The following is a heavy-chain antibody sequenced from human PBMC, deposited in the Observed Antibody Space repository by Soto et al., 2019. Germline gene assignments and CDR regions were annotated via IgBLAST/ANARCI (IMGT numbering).Heavy chain of an antibody. Sequence: PSWTLSLTCAVYGGSVNGYYWDWIRHPPGKGLEWIGEINHTRGTHYNPSLTSRVPMSVDTSKNPFSLRLSSVTAADTAIYYCATCITVFGLLIPPFGHWAPGTLATVS. CDR3: ATCITVFGLLIPPFGH. CDR1: GGSVNGYY. J-gene: IGHJ5*02. V-gene: IGHV4-34*01. D-gene: IGHD1-20*01. CDR2: INHTRGT.